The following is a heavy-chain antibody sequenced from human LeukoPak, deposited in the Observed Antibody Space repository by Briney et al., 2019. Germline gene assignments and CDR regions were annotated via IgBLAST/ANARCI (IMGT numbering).Heavy chain of an antibody. CDR3: ATTPYCSSTSCRDAFDI. CDR2: ITPFNGNT. V-gene: IGHV1-45*02. D-gene: IGHD2-2*01. J-gene: IGHJ3*02. Sequence: ASVKVSCKASGYTFTYRYLHWVRQAPGQALEWMGWITPFNGNTNYAQKFQDRVTITRDRSMSTAYMELSSLRSEDTAMYYCATTPYCSSTSCRDAFDIWGQGKMVTVSS. CDR1: GYTFTYRY.